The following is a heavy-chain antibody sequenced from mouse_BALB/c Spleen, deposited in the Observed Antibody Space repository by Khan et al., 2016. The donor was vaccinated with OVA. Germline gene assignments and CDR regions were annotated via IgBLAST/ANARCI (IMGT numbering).Heavy chain of an antibody. J-gene: IGHJ3*01. D-gene: IGHD2-12*01. Sequence: EVQLQESGPSLVKPSQTLSLTCSVTGDSITSGYWNWIRKFPENKLEYMGYIIYTGYTYYNPSLQSRISITRHTSKNQYYLQLNSVTDEDTATYYGARSTYRDAFVYWGQGTLVTVSA. CDR2: IIYTGYT. V-gene: IGHV3-8*02. CDR3: ARSTYRDAFVY. CDR1: GDSITSGY.